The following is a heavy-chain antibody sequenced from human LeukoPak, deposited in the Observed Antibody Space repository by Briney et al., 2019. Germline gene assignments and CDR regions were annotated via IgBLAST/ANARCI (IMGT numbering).Heavy chain of an antibody. CDR1: GFTFSSYA. J-gene: IGHJ3*02. V-gene: IGHV3-64D*06. Sequence: GGSLRLSCSASGFTFSSYAMHWVRQAPGKGLEYVSAISSNGGSTYYADSVEGRFTISRDNSKNTLYLQMSSLRAEDTAVYYCVTPRGGQRFLDQLDAFDIWGQGTMVTVSS. D-gene: IGHD3-3*01. CDR2: ISSNGGST. CDR3: VTPRGGQRFLDQLDAFDI.